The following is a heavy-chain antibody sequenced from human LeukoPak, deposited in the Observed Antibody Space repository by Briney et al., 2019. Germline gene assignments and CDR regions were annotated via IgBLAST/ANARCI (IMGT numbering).Heavy chain of an antibody. Sequence: GGSLRLSCAASGFTFSTYGMHRVRQAPGKGLEWVAFIGYDGNNKNYVDSVKGRFTISRDNSKNTLFLQIHSLRAEDTAVYYCARDLVEGGAFDIWGQGTMVTVSS. V-gene: IGHV3-30*02. D-gene: IGHD2-8*02. CDR3: ARDLVEGGAFDI. J-gene: IGHJ3*02. CDR2: IGYDGNNK. CDR1: GFTFSTYG.